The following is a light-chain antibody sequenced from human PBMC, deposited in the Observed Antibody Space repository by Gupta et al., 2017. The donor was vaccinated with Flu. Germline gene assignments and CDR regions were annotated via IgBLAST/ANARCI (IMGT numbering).Light chain of an antibody. V-gene: IGKV6-21*01. CDR1: QNIGGS. Sequence: VLTTSPDFQSVSPKDKVTITCRASQNIGGSLHWYRQKADQSPELLIWYTSQSVSGVPSRFSGSGSGTDFTLTVNGLEAEDSATYFCHQSKNFPVTFGQGTKVEIK. CDR3: HQSKNFPVT. J-gene: IGKJ1*01. CDR2: YTS.